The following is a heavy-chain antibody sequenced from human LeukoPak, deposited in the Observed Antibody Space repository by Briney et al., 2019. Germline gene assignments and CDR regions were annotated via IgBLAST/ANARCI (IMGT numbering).Heavy chain of an antibody. CDR1: GFTFSSYA. D-gene: IGHD3-3*01. Sequence: GGSLRLSCAGSGFTFSSYAMSWVRQAPGKGLEWVSVISGSGERTNYADSVKGRFTISRDNSKNTLYLQMNSLRAEDTAVYYCATHKSYDFWSGYRHYYFDYWGQGTLVTVSS. CDR3: ATHKSYDFWSGYRHYYFDY. CDR2: ISGSGERT. J-gene: IGHJ4*02. V-gene: IGHV3-23*01.